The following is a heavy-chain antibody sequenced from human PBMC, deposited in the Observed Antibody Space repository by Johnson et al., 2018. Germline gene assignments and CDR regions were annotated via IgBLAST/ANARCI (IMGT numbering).Heavy chain of an antibody. CDR1: GFTFSSYA. J-gene: IGHJ3*02. Sequence: QVQLVQSGGGAVQPGRSLRLSCAASGFTFSSYAMNWVRQAPGKGLEWVAIISYDGSVKHYADSVKGRFTISRDNSKQTLHLQMNRLRAEDRAVYYCARGMAVGAFFAVDIWGQGTMVTVAS. CDR2: ISYDGSVK. V-gene: IGHV3-30*03. CDR3: ARGMAVGAFFAVDI. D-gene: IGHD1-26*01.